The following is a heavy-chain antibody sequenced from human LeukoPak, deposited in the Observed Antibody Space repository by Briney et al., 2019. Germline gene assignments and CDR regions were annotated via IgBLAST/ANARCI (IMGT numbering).Heavy chain of an antibody. J-gene: IGHJ4*02. CDR3: TRATAGFDY. V-gene: IGHV3-30*04. CDR2: ISSDGSNK. CDR1: GFTFSSYD. Sequence: GGSLRLSCAASGFTFSSYDMHWVRQAPGKGLEWVAVISSDGSNKYYADSVKGRFTISRDHSKNSLFLQMTSLTAEDTAVYYCTRATAGFDYWGQGTLVTVSS. D-gene: IGHD6-25*01.